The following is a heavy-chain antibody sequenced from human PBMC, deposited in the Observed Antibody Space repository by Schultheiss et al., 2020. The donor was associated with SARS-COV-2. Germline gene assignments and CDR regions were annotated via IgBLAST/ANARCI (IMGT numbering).Heavy chain of an antibody. CDR3: ARDWRGEYYFDS. Sequence: SETLSLTCAVYGGSFSGYYWGWIRQPPGKGLEWIGSVFHSGSTNYNPSLKSRVTISVDTSKNQFSLKLSSVTAADTAVYYCARDWRGEYYFDSWGQGTLVTVSS. V-gene: IGHV4-34*12. J-gene: IGHJ4*02. CDR2: VFHSGST. CDR1: GGSFSGYY. D-gene: IGHD3-10*01.